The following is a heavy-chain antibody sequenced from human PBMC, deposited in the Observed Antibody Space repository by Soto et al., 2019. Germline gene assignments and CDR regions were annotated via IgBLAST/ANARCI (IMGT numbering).Heavy chain of an antibody. CDR2: ISYDGSNK. CDR3: AKDSGYCSSTSCYHDPFDI. Sequence: TGGSLRLSCAASGFTFSSYGMHWVRQAPGKGLEWVAVISYDGSNKYYADSVKGRFTISRDNSKNTLYLQMNSLRAEDTAVYYCAKDSGYCSSTSCYHDPFDIWGQGTMVTVSS. J-gene: IGHJ3*02. D-gene: IGHD2-2*01. CDR1: GFTFSSYG. V-gene: IGHV3-30*18.